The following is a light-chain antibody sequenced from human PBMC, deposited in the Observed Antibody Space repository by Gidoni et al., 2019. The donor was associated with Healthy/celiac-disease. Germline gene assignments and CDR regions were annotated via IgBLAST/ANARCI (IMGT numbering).Light chain of an antibody. CDR2: AAS. J-gene: IGKJ2*01. Sequence: DIQMTQSPSSLSASVGDRVTITCRASQSISSYLNWYQQKQGKAPKLLIYAASSLQSGVPPRFSGSGSGTDFTLTSSSLQPEDFATYYCQQSYSTPPTFGQGTKLEIK. V-gene: IGKV1-39*01. CDR3: QQSYSTPPT. CDR1: QSISSY.